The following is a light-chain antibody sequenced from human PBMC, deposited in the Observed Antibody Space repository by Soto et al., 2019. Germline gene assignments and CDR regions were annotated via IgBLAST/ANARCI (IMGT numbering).Light chain of an antibody. CDR2: GAS. CDR1: HHVATN. Sequence: EIVMTQSPVTLSVSPGERATLSCRASHHVATNLAWYKQKLGQAPRLLIYGASTRPTGISARFSGSGSGTDFTLTISSLQSDDFAVYYCQQYTARPPWTFGQGTKV. J-gene: IGKJ1*01. CDR3: QQYTARPPWT. V-gene: IGKV3-15*01.